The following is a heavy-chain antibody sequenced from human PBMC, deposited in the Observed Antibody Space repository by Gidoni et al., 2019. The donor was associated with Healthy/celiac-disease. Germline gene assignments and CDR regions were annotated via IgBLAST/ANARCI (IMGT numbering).Heavy chain of an antibody. CDR3: ASPGYIAAAGTDPLYYYYDGMDV. V-gene: IGHV1-2*07. CDR1: GYTFTGYY. D-gene: IGHD6-13*01. J-gene: IGHJ6*02. CDR2: INPSSGAT. Sequence: QVQLVQSGAEVKKPGSSVKVSCKASGYTFTGYYMHWVRQAPGKGLEWMGWINPSSGATNYAHKLQDGITMTRDTSISTAYMELSTLRSDDTAEYYCASPGYIAAAGTDPLYYYYDGMDVWGQGTTVTVSS.